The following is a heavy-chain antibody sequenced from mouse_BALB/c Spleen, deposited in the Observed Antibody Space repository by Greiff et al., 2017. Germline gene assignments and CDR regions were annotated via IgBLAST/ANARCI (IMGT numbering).Heavy chain of an antibody. CDR3: ARVPDYYGRIYFDY. CDR1: GFSFSSYA. CDR2: ISSGGST. Sequence: EVKVEESGGGLVKPGGSLKLSCAASGFSFSSYAMSWVRQTPEKRLEWVASISSGGSTYYPDSVKGRFTISRDNARNILYLQMSSLRSEDTAMYYCARVPDYYGRIYFDYWGQGTTLTVSS. V-gene: IGHV5-6-5*01. D-gene: IGHD1-1*01. J-gene: IGHJ2*01.